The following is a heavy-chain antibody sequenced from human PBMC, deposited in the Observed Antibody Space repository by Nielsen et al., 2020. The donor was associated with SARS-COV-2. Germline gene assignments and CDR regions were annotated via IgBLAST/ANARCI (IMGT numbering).Heavy chain of an antibody. D-gene: IGHD6-19*01. V-gene: IGHV3-11*05. CDR1: GFTFSDYY. CDR2: ISSSSSYT. Sequence: LKISCAASGFTFSDYYMSWIRQAPGKGLEWVSYISSSSSYTNYADSVKGRFTISRDNAKNSLYLQMNSLRAEDTAVYYCARDNSGRYYFDYWGQGTLVTVSS. J-gene: IGHJ4*02. CDR3: ARDNSGRYYFDY.